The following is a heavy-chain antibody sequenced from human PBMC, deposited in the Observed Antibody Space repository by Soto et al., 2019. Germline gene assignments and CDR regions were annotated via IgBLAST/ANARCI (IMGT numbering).Heavy chain of an antibody. CDR3: ARDAPFLDYGDYGVVDV. D-gene: IGHD4-17*01. J-gene: IGHJ6*02. CDR1: GGSISSGDYY. V-gene: IGHV4-30-4*01. CDR2: IYYSGST. Sequence: SETLSLTCTVSGGSISSGDYYWSWIRQPPGKGLEWIGSIYYSGSTYYSPSLEGRLTMSVDTSKNQFSLKLRSVTAADTAVYFCARDAPFLDYGDYGVVDVWGQGTTVTVSS.